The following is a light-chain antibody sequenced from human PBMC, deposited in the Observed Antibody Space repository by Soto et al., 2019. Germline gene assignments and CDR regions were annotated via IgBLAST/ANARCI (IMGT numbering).Light chain of an antibody. Sequence: DVQMTQSPSSLSAFVGDRVTITCRASQGIAPYLAWFQQKPGKVPKLLIYATSTLQSGVPSRFSGSRSGTDFTLTISGLQPEDVGTYYFQKYNSAPLTFGGGTKVEIK. V-gene: IGKV1-27*01. CDR1: QGIAPY. CDR2: ATS. J-gene: IGKJ4*01. CDR3: QKYNSAPLT.